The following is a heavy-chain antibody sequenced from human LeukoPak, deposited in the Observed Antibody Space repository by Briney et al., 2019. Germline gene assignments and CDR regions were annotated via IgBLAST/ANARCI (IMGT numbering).Heavy chain of an antibody. CDR2: ISAYNGNT. CDR1: GYTFTSYG. CDR3: ARWYSSSWYDNWFDP. J-gene: IGHJ5*02. Sequence: GASVKVSCKASGYTFTSYGISWVRQAPGQGLEWMGWISAYNGNTNYAQKLQGRVTMTTDTSTSTAYMELRSLRSDDTAVYYCARWYSSSWYDNWFDPWGQGTLVTVFS. V-gene: IGHV1-18*01. D-gene: IGHD6-13*01.